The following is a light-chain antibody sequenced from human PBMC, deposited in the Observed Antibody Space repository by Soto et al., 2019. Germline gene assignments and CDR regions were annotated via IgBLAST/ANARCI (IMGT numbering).Light chain of an antibody. J-gene: IGLJ2*01. Sequence: QYVLTQPPSASGTPGQRVTISCSGSSCNIGSNTVNWYQQVPGTAPKLLIYSNNQRPSGVPDRFSGSKSGTSASLAISGLQSEDEADYYCAAWDATLNGLFGGGTKLTVL. CDR2: SNN. V-gene: IGLV1-44*01. CDR3: AAWDATLNGL. CDR1: SCNIGSNT.